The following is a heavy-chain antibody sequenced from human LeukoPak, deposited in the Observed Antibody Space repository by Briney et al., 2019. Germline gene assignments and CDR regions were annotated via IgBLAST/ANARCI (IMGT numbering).Heavy chain of an antibody. V-gene: IGHV4-59*01. CDR2: IYYSGST. D-gene: IGHD1-1*01. CDR3: ARASGYSYQAPDY. J-gene: IGHJ4*02. Sequence: SETLSLTCTVSGGSISSYYWTWIRQPPGKGLEWIGQIYYSGSTNYNPSLKSRVTISVDTSKNQFSLKLSSVTAADTAVYYCARASGYSYQAPDYWGQGTLVTVSS. CDR1: GGSISSYY.